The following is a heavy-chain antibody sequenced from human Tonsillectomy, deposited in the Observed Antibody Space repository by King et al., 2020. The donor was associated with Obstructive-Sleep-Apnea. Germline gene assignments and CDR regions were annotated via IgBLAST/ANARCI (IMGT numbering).Heavy chain of an antibody. D-gene: IGHD3-10*01. V-gene: IGHV3-20*01. Sequence: DVQLVESGGGVVRPGGSLRLSCAASGFTFDDYGMSWVRQAPGKGLEWVSGINWNGGSTGYADSVKGRFTISRDNAKNSLYLQMNSLRAEDTALYHCAGSMRITMVRGVITVDAFDIWGQGTMVTVSS. CDR2: INWNGGST. CDR1: GFTFDDYG. J-gene: IGHJ3*02. CDR3: AGSMRITMVRGVITVDAFDI.